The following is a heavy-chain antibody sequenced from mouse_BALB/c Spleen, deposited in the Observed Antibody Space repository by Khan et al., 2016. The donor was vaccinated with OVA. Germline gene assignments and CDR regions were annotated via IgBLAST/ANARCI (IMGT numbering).Heavy chain of an antibody. Sequence: VQLQESGAELVRPGTSVKVSCKASGYAFTDFLIEWLQQRPGQGLEWIGLINPGSGDTNYNEKFKGKATLTADKPSSNAYMQLSSLTSDDSAVYFCARVCYGSWAYWGQGTLVTVSS. CDR2: INPGSGDT. CDR3: ARVCYGSWAY. V-gene: IGHV1-54*01. D-gene: IGHD1-1*02. J-gene: IGHJ3*01. CDR1: GYAFTDFL.